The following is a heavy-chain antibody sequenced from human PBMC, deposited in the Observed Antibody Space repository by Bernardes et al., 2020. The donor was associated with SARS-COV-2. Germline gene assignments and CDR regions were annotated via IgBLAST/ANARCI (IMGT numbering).Heavy chain of an antibody. Sequence: SETLSLTCTVSGGSISSYYWSWIRQPPGTGLEWIGYIYYSGSTNYNPSLKSRVTISVDTSKNQFSLKLSSVTAADTAVYYCARVADFGVAYAFDIWGQGTMVTVSS. V-gene: IGHV4-59*01. CDR2: IYYSGST. D-gene: IGHD2-21*01. CDR1: GGSISSYY. J-gene: IGHJ3*02. CDR3: ARVADFGVAYAFDI.